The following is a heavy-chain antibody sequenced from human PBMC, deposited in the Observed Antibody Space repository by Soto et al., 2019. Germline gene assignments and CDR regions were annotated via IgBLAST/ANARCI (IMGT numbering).Heavy chain of an antibody. D-gene: IGHD3-9*01. V-gene: IGHV1-69*01. J-gene: IGHJ6*02. Sequence: QVQLVQSGAEVKKPGSSVKVSCKASGGTFSSYAISWVRQAPGQGLEWMGGIIPIFGTANYAQKFQGRVTITADESTSTAYMGLSSLRSEDTAVYYCASRLYYDILTGYLEGYYYYGMDVWGQGTTVTVSS. CDR3: ASRLYYDILTGYLEGYYYYGMDV. CDR1: GGTFSSYA. CDR2: IIPIFGTA.